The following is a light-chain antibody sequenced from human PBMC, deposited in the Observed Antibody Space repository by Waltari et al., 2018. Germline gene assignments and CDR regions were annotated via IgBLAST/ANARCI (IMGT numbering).Light chain of an antibody. CDR1: QSVLYSSSNKNY. J-gene: IGKJ5*01. V-gene: IGKV4-1*01. CDR3: QQYSGAPT. Sequence: DIVMTQSPDSLAVSLGERVTINCKSSQSVLYSSSNKNYLAWYQQKTGQTPKLLIYWASTRESGVPDRFSGSGSGTDFTLTISSLQAEDVAVYYCQQYSGAPTFGQGT. CDR2: WAS.